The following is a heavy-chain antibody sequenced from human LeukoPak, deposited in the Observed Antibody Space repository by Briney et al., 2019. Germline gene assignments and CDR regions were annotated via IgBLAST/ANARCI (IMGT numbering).Heavy chain of an antibody. V-gene: IGHV3-23*01. J-gene: IGHJ6*02. CDR2: ISGSGGNT. CDR3: AKDPVQYQLLGGMDV. CDR1: GFTFSSYA. Sequence: GGSLRLSRAASGFTFSSYAMSGVRQAPGKGREWVSGISGSGGNTYYADSVKGRFTISRDKSKNTLYLQMNSLRAEDTAVYYCAKDPVQYQLLGGMDVWGQGTTVTVSS. D-gene: IGHD2-2*01.